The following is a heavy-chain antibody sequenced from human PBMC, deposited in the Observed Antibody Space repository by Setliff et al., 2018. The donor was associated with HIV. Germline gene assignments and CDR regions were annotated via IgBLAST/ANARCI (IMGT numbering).Heavy chain of an antibody. D-gene: IGHD1-26*01. J-gene: IGHJ3*01. Sequence: GWSLRLSCAASGFAFSTFDMNWVRQTPEKGLEWVSAVSPSSIVTYYADSVKGRFTVSRDDSKNMLFLQMNSLGPEDTAIYYCAKPTSGLYPRAFDLWGQGTMVTVSS. CDR2: VSPSSIVT. CDR3: AKPTSGLYPRAFDL. V-gene: IGHV3-23*01. CDR1: GFAFSTFD.